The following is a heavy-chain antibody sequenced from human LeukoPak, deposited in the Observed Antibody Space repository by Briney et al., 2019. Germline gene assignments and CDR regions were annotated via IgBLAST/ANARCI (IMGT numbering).Heavy chain of an antibody. Sequence: PGGSLILSCAASGFSFSSYAVSWVRQAPGRGLEWVSGISDGGSRTYYADSVKGRFTISRDDSKNTLYLQMNSLRAEDTAVYYCAKVQLGIGVDYWGQGTLLTVSS. V-gene: IGHV3-23*01. CDR3: AKVQLGIGVDY. CDR1: GFSFSSYA. D-gene: IGHD7-27*01. J-gene: IGHJ4*02. CDR2: ISDGGSRT.